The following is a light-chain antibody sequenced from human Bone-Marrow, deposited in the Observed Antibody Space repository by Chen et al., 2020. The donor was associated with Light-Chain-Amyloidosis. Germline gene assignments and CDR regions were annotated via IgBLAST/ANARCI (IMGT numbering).Light chain of an antibody. V-gene: IGLV3-25*03. CDR1: ALAKQY. CDR3: QSADISNVV. J-gene: IGLJ2*01. Sequence: SFELTQPPSVSVSTGQTARITCSGDALAKQYAYWFQQRPGQAPILLIYQDSERPSGFPDRFSGSSSGTTVTLTITGVQAEDEADYFCQSADISNVVFGGGTKLTVL. CDR2: QDS.